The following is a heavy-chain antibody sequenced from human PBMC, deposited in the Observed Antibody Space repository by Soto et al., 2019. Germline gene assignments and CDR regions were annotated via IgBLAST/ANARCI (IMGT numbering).Heavy chain of an antibody. Sequence: QVHLVQSGAEVKKPGASVKVSCKASGYIFIGYIIHWVRQAPGQGLEWMGWINPNTGGTRYAQKFEDWVTMTRDTSINTAYMELSSLKSDDTAMYFCARESGTTEVDSWGQGTLVTVSS. J-gene: IGHJ5*01. CDR3: ARESGTTEVDS. CDR2: INPNTGGT. V-gene: IGHV1-2*04. D-gene: IGHD1-7*01. CDR1: GYIFIGYI.